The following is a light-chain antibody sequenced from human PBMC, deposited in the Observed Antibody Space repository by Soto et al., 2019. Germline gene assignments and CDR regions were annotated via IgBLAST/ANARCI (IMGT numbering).Light chain of an antibody. CDR3: QHYNSYSEA. V-gene: IGKV1-5*03. Sequence: DIQMTQSPSSLSASVGARVTITRRASQSISSYLNWYQQKPGKAPKVLSYKTSDLESGVPSRFRGSGSGTEFSLTISSLKPDDFETYYCQHYNSYSEAFGQGTKVDIK. J-gene: IGKJ1*01. CDR2: KTS. CDR1: QSISSY.